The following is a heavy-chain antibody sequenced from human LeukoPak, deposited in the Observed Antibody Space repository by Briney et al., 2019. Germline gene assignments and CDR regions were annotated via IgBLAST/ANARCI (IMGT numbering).Heavy chain of an antibody. V-gene: IGHV5-10-1*01. Sequence: GESLKISCKGSGYSFSSYWINWVRQMPRKGLEWMGRIDPSDSYTTYNPSFQGHVTISADKSISTAYLQWSSLMASDTAMYYCARHTINDYWGQGTQFTVSS. CDR2: IDPSDSYT. D-gene: IGHD3-10*01. J-gene: IGHJ4*02. CDR3: ARHTINDY. CDR1: GYSFSSYW.